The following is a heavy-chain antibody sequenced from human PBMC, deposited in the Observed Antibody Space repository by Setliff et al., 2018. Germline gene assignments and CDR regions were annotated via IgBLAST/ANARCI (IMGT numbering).Heavy chain of an antibody. CDR1: GYIVTELS. V-gene: IGHV1-24*01. Sequence: GASVKVSCKGSGYIVTELSRHWVRQAPGKGLQWMGAFHAGDGEAIYAETFQGRVTMTEDTSTDTAYMELSSLRSEDTAVYYCATMRWLQSGTFDIWGQGTMVTVSS. D-gene: IGHD5-12*01. J-gene: IGHJ3*02. CDR3: ATMRWLQSGTFDI. CDR2: FHAGDGEA.